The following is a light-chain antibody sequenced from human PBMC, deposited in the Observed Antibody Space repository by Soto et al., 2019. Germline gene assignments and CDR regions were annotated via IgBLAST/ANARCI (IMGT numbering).Light chain of an antibody. CDR1: QSISSSY. CDR2: GAS. CDR3: QHYGSSSWT. V-gene: IGKV3-20*01. J-gene: IGKJ1*01. Sequence: EIVLTQSPGTLSLSPGERAALSCRASQSISSSYLAWYQQKPGQAPRLLIYGASSRATGIPDRFSGSGSGTDLTLTISRLEPEDFALYYCQHYGSSSWTFGQGTKVEIK.